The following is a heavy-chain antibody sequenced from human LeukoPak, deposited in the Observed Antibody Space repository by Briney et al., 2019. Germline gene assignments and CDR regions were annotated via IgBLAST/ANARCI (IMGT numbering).Heavy chain of an antibody. V-gene: IGHV3-15*01. CDR3: VTDGGLRPYYFTY. Sequence: KPGGSLRLSCAASGFTFSGHWMSWVRQAPGKGLEWVGRIKNYNHRRTAEYAAPVKGRFTISRDDSRNTLFLQMDSLKTEDTAVYYCVTDGGLRPYYFTYWGQGALVTVSS. CDR2: IKNYNHRRTA. D-gene: IGHD3/OR15-3a*01. J-gene: IGHJ1*01. CDR1: GFTFSGHW.